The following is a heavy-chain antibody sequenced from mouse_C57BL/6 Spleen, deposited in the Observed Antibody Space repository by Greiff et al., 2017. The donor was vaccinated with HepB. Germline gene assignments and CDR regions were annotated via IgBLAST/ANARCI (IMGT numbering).Heavy chain of an antibody. CDR1: GFTFSSYA. Sequence: EVQRVESGEGLVKPGGSLKLSCAASGFTFSSYAMSWVRQTPEKRLEWVAYISSGGDYIYYADTVKGRFTISRDNARNTLYLQMSSLKSEDTAMYYCTREDITTVVARYFDVWGTGTTVTVSS. CDR2: ISSGGDYI. CDR3: TREDITTVVARYFDV. V-gene: IGHV5-9-1*02. J-gene: IGHJ1*03. D-gene: IGHD1-1*01.